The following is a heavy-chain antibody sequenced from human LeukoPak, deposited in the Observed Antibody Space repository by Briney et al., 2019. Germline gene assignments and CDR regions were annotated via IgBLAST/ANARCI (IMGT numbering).Heavy chain of an antibody. J-gene: IGHJ4*02. CDR1: GFTFSSYV. V-gene: IGHV3-23*01. Sequence: GGSLRLSCAASGFTFSSYVMSWVRQAPGKGLEWVSAISGSGGSTYYADSVKGRFTISRDNSKNTLYLQMNSLRAEDTAVYYCAKDGLGYSYGYEYYFDYWGQGTLVTVSS. D-gene: IGHD5-18*01. CDR3: AKDGLGYSYGYEYYFDY. CDR2: ISGSGGST.